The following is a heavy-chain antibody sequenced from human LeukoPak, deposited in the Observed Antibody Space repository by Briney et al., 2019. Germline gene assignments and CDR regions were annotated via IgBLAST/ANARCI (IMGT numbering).Heavy chain of an antibody. J-gene: IGHJ3*02. CDR2: ISAGSSTT. CDR3: ARVRGLFGAYAVLDAFDM. V-gene: IGHV3-48*02. Sequence: GGSLRLSCAASGLTFSTYSMNWVRQAPGKGLGWVSYISAGSSTTYYADSVKGRFTISRDNAKNSLYLQMNSLKDEDTAVYYCARVRGLFGAYAVLDAFDMWGQGTMVTVSS. D-gene: IGHD4-17*01. CDR1: GLTFSTYS.